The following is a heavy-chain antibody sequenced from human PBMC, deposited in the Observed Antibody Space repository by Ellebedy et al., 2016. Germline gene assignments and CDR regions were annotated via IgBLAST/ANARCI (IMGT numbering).Heavy chain of an antibody. CDR1: GFTLNTYA. D-gene: IGHD7-27*01. CDR3: AKRKGAGDPRGAFDI. Sequence: GESLKISCAVSGFTLNTYAMNWVRQAPGKGLEWVSGISGTGDNTYYADSVKGRFTISRDNSKNTLYLQMNSLRAEDTAVYYCAKRKGAGDPRGAFDIWGQGTMVTVSS. CDR2: ISGTGDNT. V-gene: IGHV3-23*01. J-gene: IGHJ3*02.